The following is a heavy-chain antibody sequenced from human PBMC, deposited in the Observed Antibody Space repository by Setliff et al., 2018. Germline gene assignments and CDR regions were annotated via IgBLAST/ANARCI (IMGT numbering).Heavy chain of an antibody. CDR1: GFTFSRYW. CDR3: ARDGGEY. Sequence: PGGSLRLSCAASGFTFSRYWMGWVRQAPGKGLEWVANTKQGGSEKYYVDSVKGRFTISRDNAKNSLYLQMNSLRAEDTAVYYCARDGGEYWGQGTLVTVSS. J-gene: IGHJ4*02. V-gene: IGHV3-7*01. D-gene: IGHD3-16*01. CDR2: TKQGGSEK.